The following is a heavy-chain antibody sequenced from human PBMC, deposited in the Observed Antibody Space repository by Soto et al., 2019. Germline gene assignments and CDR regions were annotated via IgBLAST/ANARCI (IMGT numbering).Heavy chain of an antibody. CDR2: ISGSGGST. V-gene: IGHV3-23*01. J-gene: IGHJ6*02. D-gene: IGHD3-16*01. CDR1: GFTFSSYA. CDR3: AKRLTSYYGMDV. Sequence: GGSLRLSCAASGFTFSSYAMSWVRQAPGKGLEWVSAISGSGGSTYYADSVKGRFTISRDNSKNTLYLQMNSLRAEDTALYYCAKRLTSYYGMDVWGQGTTVTVSS.